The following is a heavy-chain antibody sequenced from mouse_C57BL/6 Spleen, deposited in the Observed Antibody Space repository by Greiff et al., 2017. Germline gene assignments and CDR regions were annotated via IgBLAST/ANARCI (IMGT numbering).Heavy chain of an antibody. D-gene: IGHD2-5*01. CDR2: INPNYGTT. CDR3: ARGAYYSNYLFAY. J-gene: IGHJ3*01. CDR1: GYSFTDYN. Sequence: VHVKQSGPELVKPGASVKISCKASGYSFTDYNMNWVKQSNGKSLEWIGVINPNYGTTSYNQKFKGKATLTVDQSSSTAYMQLNSLTSEDSAVYYCARGAYYSNYLFAYWGQGTLVTVSA. V-gene: IGHV1-39*01.